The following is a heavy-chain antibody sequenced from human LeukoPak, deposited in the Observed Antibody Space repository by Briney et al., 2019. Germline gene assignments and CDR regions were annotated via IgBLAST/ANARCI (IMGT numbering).Heavy chain of an antibody. CDR2: IYTSGST. CDR3: ARDPATWFGELFFDY. CDR1: GGSISSGSYY. J-gene: IGHJ4*02. D-gene: IGHD3-10*01. V-gene: IGHV4-61*02. Sequence: PSETLSLTCTVSGGSISSGSYYWSWIRQPAGKGLEWIGRIYTSGSTNYNPSLKSRVTISVDTSKNQFSLKLSSVTAADTAVYYCARDPATWFGELFFDYWGQGTLVTVSS.